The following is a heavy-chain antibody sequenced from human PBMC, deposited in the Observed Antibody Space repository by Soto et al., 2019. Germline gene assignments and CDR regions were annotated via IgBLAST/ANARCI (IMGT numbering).Heavy chain of an antibody. CDR1: GFTFDDYA. CDR2: ISWNSGNV. D-gene: IGHD5-18*01. V-gene: IGHV3-9*01. J-gene: IGHJ6*02. Sequence: GGSLRLSCAASGFTFDDYAMHWVRQAPGKGLEWVSVISWNSGNVGYADSVKGRFTISRDNAKNSLYLQMNSLRAEDTAVYYCVMAWLWGYGIDVWGQTPTVTVSS. CDR3: VMAWLWGYGIDV.